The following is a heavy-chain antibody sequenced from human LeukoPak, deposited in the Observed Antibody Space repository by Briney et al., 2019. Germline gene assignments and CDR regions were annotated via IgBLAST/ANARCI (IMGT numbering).Heavy chain of an antibody. CDR3: ARGLNWLDP. Sequence: PSETLSLTCTVSGGSISSYYWSWIWQPPGKGLEWIGSIYYRLSTNYNPSLNSRLTISLDTSKNQLSLKLSSVTAADAAVYYCARGLNWLDPWGEGTLVTVSS. V-gene: IGHV4-59*13. CDR2: IYYRLST. J-gene: IGHJ5*02. CDR1: GGSISSYY.